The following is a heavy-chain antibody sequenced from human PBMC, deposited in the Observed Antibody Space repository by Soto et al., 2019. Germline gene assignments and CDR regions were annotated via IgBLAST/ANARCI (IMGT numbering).Heavy chain of an antibody. Sequence: GASVKVCCTASGGTFSTSTFTWVRQATGQGLEWMGRTIPLLNVADYAQDFQGRLTITADKSTSTTYMELTSLTSKDTAVYYCARDSPIGSTFSGYDAIDSWGQGTLVTVS. J-gene: IGHJ4*02. V-gene: IGHV1-69*04. CDR3: ARDSPIGSTFSGYDAIDS. D-gene: IGHD5-12*01. CDR2: TIPLLNVA. CDR1: GGTFSTST.